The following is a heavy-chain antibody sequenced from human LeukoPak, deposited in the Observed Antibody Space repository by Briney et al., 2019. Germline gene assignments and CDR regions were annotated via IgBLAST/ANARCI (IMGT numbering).Heavy chain of an antibody. Sequence: PSETLSLTCTVSGGSVSSGSYYWSWIRQPPGKGLEWIGYIYYSGSTNYNPSLKSRVTISVDTSKNQFSLKLSSVTAADTAVYYCASGSYSTVGDYWGQGTLVTVSS. D-gene: IGHD1-26*01. CDR2: IYYSGST. CDR3: ASGSYSTVGDY. V-gene: IGHV4-61*01. CDR1: GGSVSSGSYY. J-gene: IGHJ4*02.